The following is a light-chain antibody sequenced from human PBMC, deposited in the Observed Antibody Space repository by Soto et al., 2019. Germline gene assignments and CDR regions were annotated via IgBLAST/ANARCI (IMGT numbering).Light chain of an antibody. CDR1: SSDIGGYNY. CDR2: EVS. V-gene: IGLV2-8*01. CDR3: SSYAGTTSYV. Sequence: QSVLTQPPFASGSPGQSVTISCTGTSSDIGGYNYVSWYQQHPGKAPELMIYEVSKRPSGVPDRFSGSKSGNTASLTVSGLQAEDEADYYCSSYAGTTSYVFGTGTKVTVL. J-gene: IGLJ1*01.